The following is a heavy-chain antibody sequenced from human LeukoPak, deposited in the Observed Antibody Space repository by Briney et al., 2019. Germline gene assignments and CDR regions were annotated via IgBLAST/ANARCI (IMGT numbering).Heavy chain of an antibody. D-gene: IGHD6-13*01. Sequence: GGSLRLSCAASGFTFSSYWMSWVRQAPGKGLEWVANIKQDGSAKYYVDSVKGRFTISRDNAKNSLYLQMNSLRAEDTAVYYCARGMYSSSWYLYYYYYYGMDVWGQGTTVTVSS. V-gene: IGHV3-7*01. CDR3: ARGMYSSSWYLYYYYYYGMDV. J-gene: IGHJ6*02. CDR2: IKQDGSAK. CDR1: GFTFSSYW.